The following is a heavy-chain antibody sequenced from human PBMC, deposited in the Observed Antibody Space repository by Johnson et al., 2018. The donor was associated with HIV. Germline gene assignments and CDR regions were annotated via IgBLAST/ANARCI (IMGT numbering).Heavy chain of an antibody. J-gene: IGHJ3*02. CDR3: AKAVAARPQGNDGAFDI. CDR2: IKQDGREK. V-gene: IGHV3-7*01. D-gene: IGHD6-6*01. Sequence: VQLVESGGGLVQPGGSLRLSCAASGLTFSSHSMNWVRQAPGKGLEWVANIKQDGREKYYVDSVKGRFTISRDNAKNTLYLQMNSLRAEDTAVYYCAKAVAARPQGNDGAFDIWGQGTMVTVSS. CDR1: GLTFSSHS.